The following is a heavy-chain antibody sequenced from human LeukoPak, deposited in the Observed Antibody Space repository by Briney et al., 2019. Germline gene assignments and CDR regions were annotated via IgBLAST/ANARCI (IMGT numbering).Heavy chain of an antibody. CDR1: GFTFSSYG. Sequence: PGGSLRLSCAASGFTFSSYGMHWVRQAPGKGLEWVAVIWYDGSNKYYADSVKGRFTISRDNSKNTLYLQMNSLRAEDTAVYYCASDRDIVVVVADPATFDYWGQGTLVTVSS. CDR3: ASDRDIVVVVADPATFDY. D-gene: IGHD2-15*01. CDR2: IWYDGSNK. J-gene: IGHJ4*02. V-gene: IGHV3-30*19.